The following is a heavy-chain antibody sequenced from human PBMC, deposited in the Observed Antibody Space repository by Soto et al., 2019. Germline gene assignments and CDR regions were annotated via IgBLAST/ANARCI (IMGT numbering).Heavy chain of an antibody. CDR2: ISSSSSYI. J-gene: IGHJ6*02. V-gene: IGHV3-21*01. CDR1: GFTFSSYS. D-gene: IGHD5-18*01. CDR3: AREAPWIQLRRFYYGMDV. Sequence: PGGSLRLSCAASGFTFSSYSMNWVRRAPGKGLEWVSSISSSSSYIYYADSVKGRFTISRDNAKNSLYLQMNSLRAEDTAVYYCAREAPWIQLRRFYYGMDVWGQGTTVTVSS.